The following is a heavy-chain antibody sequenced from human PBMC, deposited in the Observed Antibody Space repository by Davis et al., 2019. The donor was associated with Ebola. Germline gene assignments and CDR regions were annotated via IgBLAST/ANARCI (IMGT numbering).Heavy chain of an antibody. CDR2: ISGPGGST. Sequence: GGSLRLSCTASGFTFSDHWMSWVRQAPGKGLEWVSGISGPGGSTYYPDSVKGRFTISRDNSNNMLYPQMNSLRAEDTAVYFCAKAQWTTAKLNFDYWGQGTLVTVSS. D-gene: IGHD4-17*01. CDR3: AKAQWTTAKLNFDY. V-gene: IGHV3-23*01. CDR1: GFTFSDHW. J-gene: IGHJ4*02.